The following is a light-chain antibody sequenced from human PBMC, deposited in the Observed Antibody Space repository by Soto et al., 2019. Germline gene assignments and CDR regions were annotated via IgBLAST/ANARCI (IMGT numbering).Light chain of an antibody. J-gene: IGKJ1*01. Sequence: EIVLTQAPGTLALSPGERATLSCGASQSVSNNYLAWYQQKPGQAPRLLIYGASNRATGIPDRFSGSGSGTDFTLTISRLEPEDFAVYYCQQYGSSGTLGQGTKVDIK. CDR3: QQYGSSGT. CDR1: QSVSNNY. V-gene: IGKV3-20*01. CDR2: GAS.